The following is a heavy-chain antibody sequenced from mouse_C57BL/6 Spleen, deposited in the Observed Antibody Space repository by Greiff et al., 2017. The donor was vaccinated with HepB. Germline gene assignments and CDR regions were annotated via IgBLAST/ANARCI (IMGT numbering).Heavy chain of an antibody. J-gene: IGHJ3*01. V-gene: IGHV1-53*01. Sequence: QVQLKQPGTELVKPGASVKLSCKASGYTFTSYWMHWVKQRPGQGLEWIGNINPSNGGTNYNEKFKSKATLTVDKSSSTAYMQLSSLTSEDSAVYYCARALYGYDGFAYWGQGTLVTVSA. CDR2: INPSNGGT. D-gene: IGHD2-2*01. CDR1: GYTFTSYW. CDR3: ARALYGYDGFAY.